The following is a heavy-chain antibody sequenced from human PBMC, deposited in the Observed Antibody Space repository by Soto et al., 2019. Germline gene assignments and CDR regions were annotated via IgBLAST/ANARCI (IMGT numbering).Heavy chain of an antibody. J-gene: IGHJ6*02. V-gene: IGHV5-10-1*01. CDR3: AREDIVVVPAAIPPYYYYYGMDV. D-gene: IGHD2-2*02. CDR1: GYSFTIYC. Sequence: GESLKSSGKGSGYSFTIYCISWVRQMPWKGLEWMGRIDPSDSYTNYSPSFQGHVTISADKSISTAYLQWSSLKASDTAMYYCAREDIVVVPAAIPPYYYYYGMDVWGQGTTVPVSS. CDR2: IDPSDSYT.